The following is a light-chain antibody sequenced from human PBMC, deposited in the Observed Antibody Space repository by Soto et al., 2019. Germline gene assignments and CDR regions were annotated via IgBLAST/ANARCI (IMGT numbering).Light chain of an antibody. CDR2: DVS. V-gene: IGLV2-14*01. CDR1: SSDIDSYNY. J-gene: IGLJ1*01. CDR3: SSYTSSTTLEV. Sequence: QSALTQPASVSGSPGQSITILCTGSSSDIDSYNYVSWYQQHPGKAPKLIIYDVSSRPSGVSNRFSGSKSGNTASLTISGLQAEDEADYYCSSYTSSTTLEVFGTGTKLTGL.